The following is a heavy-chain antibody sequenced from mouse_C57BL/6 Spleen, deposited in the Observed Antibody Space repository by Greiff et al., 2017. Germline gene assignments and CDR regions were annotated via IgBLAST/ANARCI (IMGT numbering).Heavy chain of an antibody. D-gene: IGHD1-1*02. CDR2: IRNKANGYTT. V-gene: IGHV7-3*01. CDR3: ARYEGGLYYYAMDY. J-gene: IGHJ4*01. CDR1: GFTFTDYY. Sequence: EVKLVESGGGLVQPGGSLSLSCAASGFTFTDYYMSWVRQPPGKALEWLGFIRNKANGYTTEYSASVKGRFTISRDNSQSILYLQMNALRAEDSATYYCARYEGGLYYYAMDYWGQGTSVTVSS.